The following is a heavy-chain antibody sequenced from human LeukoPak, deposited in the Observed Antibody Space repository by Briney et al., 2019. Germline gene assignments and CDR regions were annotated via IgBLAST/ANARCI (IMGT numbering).Heavy chain of an antibody. V-gene: IGHV3-30*18. CDR2: ISYDGSNK. Sequence: GGSLRLSCAASGFTFSSYGMHWVRQAPGKGLEWVAVISYDGSNKYYADSVKGRFTISRDNSKNTLYLQMDSLRAEDTAVYYCAKDDGGVVVPAAHTNWFDPWGQGTLVTVSS. CDR1: GFTFSSYG. D-gene: IGHD2-2*01. CDR3: AKDDGGVVVPAAHTNWFDP. J-gene: IGHJ5*02.